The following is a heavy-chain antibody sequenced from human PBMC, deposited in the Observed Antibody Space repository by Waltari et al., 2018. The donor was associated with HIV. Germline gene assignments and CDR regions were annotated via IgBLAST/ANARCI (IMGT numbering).Heavy chain of an antibody. Sequence: QVQLQESVPGLVKPSETLSLTCSVSGGSINNYYWSWIRQPPGKGLGWMVYIFSSGSTNYNPPRKRRGTMSVDTSKKQLSLKVSSGTAADTAIYYCAREIRRPLTASRGGYGLDVWGQGTTVTVSS. CDR2: IFSSGST. J-gene: IGHJ6*02. CDR3: AREIRRPLTASRGGYGLDV. D-gene: IGHD2-21*02. CDR1: GGSINNYY. V-gene: IGHV4-59*01.